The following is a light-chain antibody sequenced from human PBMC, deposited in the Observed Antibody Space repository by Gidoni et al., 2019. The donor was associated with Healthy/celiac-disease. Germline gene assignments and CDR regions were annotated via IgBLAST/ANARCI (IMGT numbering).Light chain of an antibody. V-gene: IGKV4-1*01. CDR2: WAS. Sequence: DIVMTQSPDSLAVSLGERATINCKSSQSVLYSSNNKNYLAWYQQKPGQPPKLLIYWASTRESGVPDRFRGSGSGTDFTLTISSLQAEDVAVYYCQQYYSTPLTFGQGTKVELK. CDR3: QQYYSTPLT. CDR1: QSVLYSSNNKNY. J-gene: IGKJ1*01.